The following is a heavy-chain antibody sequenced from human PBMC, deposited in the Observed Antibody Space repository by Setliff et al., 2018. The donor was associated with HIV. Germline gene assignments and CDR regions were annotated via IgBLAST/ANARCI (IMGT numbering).Heavy chain of an antibody. Sequence: PSETLSLTCTVSGGSISSYYWSWIRQPPGKGLEWIGYIYYSGSTNYNPSLKSRVTISVDTSKNQFSLKLSSVTAADTAVYYCARQPRWLLFPRYFDYWGQGTLVTVSS. CDR1: GGSISSYY. V-gene: IGHV4-59*08. J-gene: IGHJ4*02. CDR2: IYYSGST. D-gene: IGHD5-12*01. CDR3: ARQPRWLLFPRYFDY.